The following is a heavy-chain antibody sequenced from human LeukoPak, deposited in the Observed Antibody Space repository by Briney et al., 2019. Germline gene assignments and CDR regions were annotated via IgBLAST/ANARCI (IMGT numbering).Heavy chain of an antibody. Sequence: PSETLSLTCTVSGGSIRSYYWSWIRQPPGKGLEWIGYIYYSGSTNYNPSLKSRVTISVDTSKNQFSLKLSSVTAADTAVYYCARAPSLDYGDYRYYFDYWGQGTLVTVSS. J-gene: IGHJ4*02. CDR1: GGSIRSYY. CDR3: ARAPSLDYGDYRYYFDY. V-gene: IGHV4-59*01. CDR2: IYYSGST. D-gene: IGHD4-17*01.